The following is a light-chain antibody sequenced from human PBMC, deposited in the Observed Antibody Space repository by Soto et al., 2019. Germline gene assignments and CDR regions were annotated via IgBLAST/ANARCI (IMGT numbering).Light chain of an antibody. J-gene: IGKJ1*01. V-gene: IGKV3-20*01. CDR3: QRYDSFRT. Sequence: EIVLTQSPGTLSLSPGERATLSCRASQSVRSNFLAWYQQKPGQAPRLLIYGASIRATGIPDRFSGSGSGTDFTLTITRLEPEDFAMYYCQRYDSFRTFGQGTKVEI. CDR1: QSVRSNF. CDR2: GAS.